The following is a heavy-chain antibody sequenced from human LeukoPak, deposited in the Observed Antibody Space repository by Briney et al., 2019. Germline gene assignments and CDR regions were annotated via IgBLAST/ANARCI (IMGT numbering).Heavy chain of an antibody. CDR1: GYTFTSYD. D-gene: IGHD1-26*01. CDR3: ARGGWELLPPHPAFDY. CDR2: INPNSGHR. V-gene: IGHV1-8*01. Sequence: ASVKVSCKASGYTFTSYDINWVRQATGQGLEWMGWINPNSGHRGYAQQFQGRVTITRNTSISTAYMELSSLRSEDTAVYYCARGGWELLPPHPAFDYWGQGTLVTVSS. J-gene: IGHJ4*02.